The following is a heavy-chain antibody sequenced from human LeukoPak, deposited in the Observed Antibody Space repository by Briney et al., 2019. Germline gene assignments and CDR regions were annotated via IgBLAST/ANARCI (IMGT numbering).Heavy chain of an antibody. CDR2: IYYSGST. CDR1: GGSISSGGYY. CDR3: ARGDGLLWFGEPLEYYGMDV. D-gene: IGHD3-10*01. J-gene: IGHJ6*02. V-gene: IGHV4-61*08. Sequence: SETLSLTCSVSGGSISSGGYYWSWIRQPPGKGLEWIGYIYYSGSTNYNPSLKSRVTISVDTSKNQFSLKLSSVTAADTAVYYCARGDGLLWFGEPLEYYGMDVWGQGTTVTVSS.